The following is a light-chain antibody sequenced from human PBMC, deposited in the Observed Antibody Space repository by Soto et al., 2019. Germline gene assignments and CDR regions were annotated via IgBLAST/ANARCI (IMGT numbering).Light chain of an antibody. V-gene: IGKV1-33*01. J-gene: IGKJ2*01. CDR2: DAS. Sequence: DIQLPQSPSSLSASVADRVTITCQASQDINNFVNWYQHKPGKAPKLLIYDASRLEIGVPSRFSGSGYGTHFSFTITGLQTEDFATYYCQQYGHLYTFGQGTKLEIK. CDR1: QDINNF. CDR3: QQYGHLYT.